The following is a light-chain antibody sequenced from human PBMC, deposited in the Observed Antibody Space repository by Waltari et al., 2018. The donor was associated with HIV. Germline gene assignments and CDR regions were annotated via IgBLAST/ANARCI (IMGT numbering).Light chain of an antibody. CDR1: TSDIHVSNF. CDR2: EVT. CDR3: SSFAGSNKL. V-gene: IGLV2-8*01. J-gene: IGLJ2*01. Sequence: QSALTQPPSTSGSPGQSVNMSCTGATSDIHVSNFISWYQQYSGKAPKLIIFEVTKRPSGVPDHFSGSRYGNTASLIVSGLQAEDEAVYFCSSFAGSNKLFGGGTKLTVL.